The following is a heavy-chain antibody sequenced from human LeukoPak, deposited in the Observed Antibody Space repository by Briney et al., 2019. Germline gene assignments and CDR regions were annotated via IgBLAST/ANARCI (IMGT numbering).Heavy chain of an antibody. CDR1: GFTFSNSA. Sequence: GGSLRLSCAASGFTFSNSAMSWVRQAPGKGLEWVSTLSGSGITTYYADSVKGRFTISRDNSKNTLYLQMNSLRAEDTAVYYCAKDFYSQGSTSCPFDYWGQGTLVTVSS. J-gene: IGHJ4*02. CDR3: AKDFYSQGSTSCPFDY. CDR2: LSGSGITT. V-gene: IGHV3-23*01. D-gene: IGHD2-2*01.